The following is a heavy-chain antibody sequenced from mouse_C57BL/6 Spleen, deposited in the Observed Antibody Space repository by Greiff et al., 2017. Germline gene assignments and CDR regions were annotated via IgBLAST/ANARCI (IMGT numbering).Heavy chain of an antibody. J-gene: IGHJ3*01. V-gene: IGHV3-6*01. CDR2: ISYDGSN. Sequence: EVQLQESGPGLVKPSQSLSLTCSVTGYSITSGYYWNWIRQFPGNKLEWMGYISYDGSNNYNPSLKNRISITRDTSKNQFFLKLNSVTTEDTATYYCARVESYDYDFAYWGQGTLGTVSA. CDR3: ARVESYDYDFAY. CDR1: GYSITSGYY. D-gene: IGHD2-4*01.